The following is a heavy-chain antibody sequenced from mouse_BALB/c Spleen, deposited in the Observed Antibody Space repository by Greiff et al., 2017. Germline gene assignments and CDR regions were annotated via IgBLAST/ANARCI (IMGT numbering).Heavy chain of an antibody. CDR2: IRNKANGYTT. CDR1: GFTFTDYY. J-gene: IGHJ2*01. CDR3: ARDTYSFDY. Sequence: EVQVVESGGGLVQPGGSLRLSCATSGFTFTDYYMSWVRQPPGKALEWLGFIRNKANGYTTEYSASVKGRFTISRDNSQSILYLQMNTLRAEDSATYYCARDTYSFDYWGQGTTLTVSS. V-gene: IGHV7-3*02.